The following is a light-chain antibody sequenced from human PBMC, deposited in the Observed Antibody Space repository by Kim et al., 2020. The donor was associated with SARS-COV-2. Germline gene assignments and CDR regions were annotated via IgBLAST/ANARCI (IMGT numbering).Light chain of an antibody. CDR1: QTISTW. Sequence: DIQMTQSPSTLSASVGDRVTITCRASQTISTWLAWYQQKPGKAPNLLIYLASTLESGVPSRFIGSGSGTEFTPTIDSLQPDDFATYYCQHYSRFPYTFGQGTKVEI. V-gene: IGKV1-5*03. J-gene: IGKJ2*01. CDR2: LAS. CDR3: QHYSRFPYT.